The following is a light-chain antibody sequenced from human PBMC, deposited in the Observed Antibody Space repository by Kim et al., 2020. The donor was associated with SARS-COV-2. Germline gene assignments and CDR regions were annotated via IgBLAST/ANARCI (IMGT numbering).Light chain of an antibody. Sequence: QPVLTQSSSASASLGSSVKLTCTLSSGHSSYIIAWHQQQPGKAPRYLMKLEGSGSYNKGSGVPDRFSGSSSGADRYLTIPNLQSEDEADYYCETWDSNTWVFGGGTQLTVL. V-gene: IGLV4-60*03. CDR3: ETWDSNTWV. J-gene: IGLJ3*02. CDR2: LEGSGSY. CDR1: SGHSSYI.